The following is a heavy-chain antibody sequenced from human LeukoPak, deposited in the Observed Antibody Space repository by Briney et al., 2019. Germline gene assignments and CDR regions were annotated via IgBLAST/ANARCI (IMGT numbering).Heavy chain of an antibody. V-gene: IGHV1-18*01. CDR2: ISAYNGNT. CDR1: GYTFTSYG. CDR3: ARDRVPVVAATLYSDYMDV. Sequence: ASVKVFIKASGYTFTSYGISWVRQAPGQGLEWMGWISAYNGNTNYAQKLQGRVTMTTDTSTSTAYMELRSLRSDDTAVYYCARDRVPVVAATLYSDYMDVWGKGNTDTVSS. J-gene: IGHJ6*03. D-gene: IGHD2-15*01.